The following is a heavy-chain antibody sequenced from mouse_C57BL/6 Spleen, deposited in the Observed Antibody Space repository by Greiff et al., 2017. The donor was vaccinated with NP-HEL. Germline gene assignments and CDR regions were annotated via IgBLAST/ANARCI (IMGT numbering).Heavy chain of an antibody. CDR3: ARRYYGSSPYY. CDR2: IDPSDSYT. V-gene: IGHV1-59*01. D-gene: IGHD1-1*01. CDR1: GYTFTSYW. Sequence: QVQLQQPGAELVRPGTSVKLSCKASGYTFTSYWMHWVKQRPGQGLEWIGVIDPSDSYTNYNQKLKGKATLTVDTSSSTAYMQLSSLTSEDSAVYYRARRYYGSSPYYWGQGTTLTVSS. J-gene: IGHJ2*01.